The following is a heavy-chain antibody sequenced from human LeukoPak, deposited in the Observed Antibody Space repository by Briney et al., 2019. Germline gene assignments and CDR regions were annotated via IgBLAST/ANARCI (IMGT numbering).Heavy chain of an antibody. J-gene: IGHJ4*02. CDR2: ISGSGGRT. D-gene: IGHD4-17*01. CDR3: AKRRDYGDYVFDY. V-gene: IGHV3-23*01. Sequence: GGSLRLSCAASGFTVSSNYMSWVRQAPGKGLEWVSAISGSGGRTYYADSVKGRFTISRDNSRDTLYLQVNSLRAEDTALYYCAKRRDYGDYVFDYWGQGTLVTVSS. CDR1: GFTVSSNY.